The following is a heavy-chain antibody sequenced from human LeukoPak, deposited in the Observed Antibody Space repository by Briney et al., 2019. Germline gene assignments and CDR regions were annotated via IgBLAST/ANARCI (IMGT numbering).Heavy chain of an antibody. CDR2: INPSGGST. CDR1: GYTFTSYY. CDR3: ARDWEESVVGANYDFYYYMDV. V-gene: IGHV1-46*01. Sequence: ASVKVSCKASGYTFTSYYLHWVRQAPGQGLEWLGIINPSGGSTSYAQKFQGRVTLTRDMFTSTVYMELSSLRSEDTAVYYCARDWEESVVGANYDFYYYMDVWGKGTTVTVSS. J-gene: IGHJ6*03. D-gene: IGHD2-15*01.